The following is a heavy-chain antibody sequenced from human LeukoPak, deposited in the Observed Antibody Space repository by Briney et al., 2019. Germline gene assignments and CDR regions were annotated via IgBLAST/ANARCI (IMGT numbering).Heavy chain of an antibody. CDR3: ASLGSDGSDY. J-gene: IGHJ4*02. D-gene: IGHD3-10*01. CDR2: ISVSGGTK. V-gene: IGHV3-23*01. Sequence: GGSLRLFCAASGFTFTSYAMNWVRQAPGKGLEWVSTISVSGGTKYYADSVKGRFTISRDNAKNSLYLQMNSLRAEDTAVYYCASLGSDGSDYWGQGTLVTVSS. CDR1: GFTFTSYA.